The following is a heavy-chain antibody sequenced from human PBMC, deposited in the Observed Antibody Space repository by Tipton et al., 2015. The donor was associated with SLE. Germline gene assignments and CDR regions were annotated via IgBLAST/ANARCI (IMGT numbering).Heavy chain of an antibody. CDR3: ARDDDYGGNSGFDY. CDR2: IYYTGDT. J-gene: IGHJ4*02. V-gene: IGHV4-59*12. D-gene: IGHD4-23*01. Sequence: TLSLTCSVSADSIRRSYWSWIRQPPGKGLEWIGYIYYTGDTNYNPSLKSRVTISVDTSKNQFSLKLSSVTAADTAVYYCARDDDYGGNSGFDYWGQGTLVTVSS. CDR1: ADSIRRSY.